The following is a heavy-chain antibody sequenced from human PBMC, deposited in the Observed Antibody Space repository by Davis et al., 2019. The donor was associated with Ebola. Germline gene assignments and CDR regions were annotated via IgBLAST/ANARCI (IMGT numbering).Heavy chain of an antibody. CDR2: IKQDGSAK. V-gene: IGHV3-7*01. CDR3: ASDDSSGYLYYMDV. CDR1: GFTFSSYW. J-gene: IGHJ6*03. Sequence: GESLKISCAASGFTFSSYWMSWVRQAPGKGLEWMANIKQDGSAKYYVDSVKGRFTISRDNTKNSLYLQMNSLRAEDTAMYYCASDDSSGYLYYMDVWGKGTTVTVSS. D-gene: IGHD3-22*01.